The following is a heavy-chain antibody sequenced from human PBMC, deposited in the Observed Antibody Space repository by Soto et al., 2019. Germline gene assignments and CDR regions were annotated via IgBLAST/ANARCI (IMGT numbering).Heavy chain of an antibody. CDR2: IDTDGIRT. V-gene: IGHV3-74*01. Sequence: EVQLLESGGGLVQPGGSLRLSCAASGFTLSHYWMHWVRQAPGKGLVWVSRIDTDGIRTNYADSVKGRFTISRDDAKNTLHLQMNSLRAEDTAVYYCARDLYGIDYWGQGTLVTVSS. CDR1: GFTLSHYW. J-gene: IGHJ4*02. CDR3: ARDLYGIDY. D-gene: IGHD3-10*01.